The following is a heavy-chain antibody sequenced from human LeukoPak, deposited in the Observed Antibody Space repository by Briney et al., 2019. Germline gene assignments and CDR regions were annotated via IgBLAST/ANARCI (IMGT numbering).Heavy chain of an antibody. CDR2: ISTYIGNT. V-gene: IGHV1-18*01. Sequence: ASVKVSCKPSGYTFTTYGISWVRQAPGQGLEWMGWISTYIGNTNYAQKFQGRVTITADESTSTAYMELSTLRSEDTAVYYCARVPKGIAAAGSDMYYFDYWGQGTLVTVSS. CDR1: GYTFTTYG. CDR3: ARVPKGIAAAGSDMYYFDY. D-gene: IGHD6-13*01. J-gene: IGHJ4*02.